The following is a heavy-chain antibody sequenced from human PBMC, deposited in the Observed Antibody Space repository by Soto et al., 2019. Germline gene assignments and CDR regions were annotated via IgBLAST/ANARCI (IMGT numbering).Heavy chain of an antibody. Sequence: GGSLRLSCAASGFTFSNAWMNWVRQAPGKGLEWVSSISSSSSYIYYADSVKGRFTISRDNAKNSLYLQMNSLRAEDTAVYYSETASAESYSRCRREALPISVQ. CDR2: ISSSSSYI. J-gene: IGHJ1*01. D-gene: IGHD1-26*01. CDR1: GFTFSNAW. V-gene: IGHV3-21*01. CDR3: ETASAESYSRCRREALPISVQ.